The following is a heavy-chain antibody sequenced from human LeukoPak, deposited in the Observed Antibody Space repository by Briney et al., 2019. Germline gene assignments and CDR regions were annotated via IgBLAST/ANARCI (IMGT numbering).Heavy chain of an antibody. Sequence: GGSLRLSCAASGFTNNHMNWVRQAPGKALEWVAAIYSDDNTYYADSVKGRFSISRDRSKNTVYLQMNNLGAEDTAVYYCASRPKAEQWLAVFDYWGQGTLVTVSS. CDR2: IYSDDNT. D-gene: IGHD6-19*01. CDR1: GFTNNH. J-gene: IGHJ4*02. CDR3: ASRPKAEQWLAVFDY. V-gene: IGHV3-66*01.